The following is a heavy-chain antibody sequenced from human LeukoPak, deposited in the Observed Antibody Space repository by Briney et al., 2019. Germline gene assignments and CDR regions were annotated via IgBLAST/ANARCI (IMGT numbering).Heavy chain of an antibody. Sequence: PGGSLRLSCVASGFTFSNYWMSWVRQAPGKGLEWVANIKQDGSEKYYVDSVKGRFTISRDNAKKSLYLQMNSLRAEDTAVYYCARSVIVDWFDPWGQGTLVTVSS. D-gene: IGHD2/OR15-2a*01. CDR3: ARSVIVDWFDP. V-gene: IGHV3-7*01. CDR1: GFTFSNYW. CDR2: IKQDGSEK. J-gene: IGHJ5*02.